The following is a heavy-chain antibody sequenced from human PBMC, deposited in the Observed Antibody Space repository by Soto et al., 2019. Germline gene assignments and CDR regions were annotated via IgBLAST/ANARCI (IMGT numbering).Heavy chain of an antibody. CDR2: FDPEDGET. J-gene: IGHJ6*03. V-gene: IGHV1-24*01. Sequence: ASVKVSCKVPGYTLTELSMHWVRQAPGKGLEWMGGFDPEDGETIYAQKFQGRVTMTEDTSTDTAYMELSSLRSEDTAVYYCATFSGYSSSYYYYYYMDVWGKGTTVTVSS. CDR1: GYTLTELS. D-gene: IGHD6-6*01. CDR3: ATFSGYSSSYYYYYYMDV.